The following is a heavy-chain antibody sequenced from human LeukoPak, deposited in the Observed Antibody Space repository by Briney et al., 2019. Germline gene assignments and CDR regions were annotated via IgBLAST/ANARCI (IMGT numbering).Heavy chain of an antibody. J-gene: IGHJ4*02. V-gene: IGHV3-23*01. Sequence: GGSLRLSCTASGFTFSHYAMIRVRQTPGKGLEWVSAINDGDDGPYYADSVKGRFTISRDNSKNTLFLQMNNLRAEDTALYYCTRSLNYFTSGTSRRDFDSWGQGTLVTVSS. CDR1: GFTFSHYA. CDR2: INDGDDGP. D-gene: IGHD3-10*01. CDR3: TRSLNYFTSGTSRRDFDS.